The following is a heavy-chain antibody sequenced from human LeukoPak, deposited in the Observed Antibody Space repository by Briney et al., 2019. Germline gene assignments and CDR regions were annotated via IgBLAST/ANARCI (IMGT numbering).Heavy chain of an antibody. CDR3: ANLAVAGTTSGYYFDY. V-gene: IGHV3-30-3*01. Sequence: PGRSLRLSCAAAGFTFSSYVMHWVRQAPGKGLEWVAGISSDGSNQYYADSVKGRFTIARDNPKNTLYLQMNSLRAEDTAVYYCANLAVAGTTSGYYFDYWGQGTLVSVSS. CDR1: GFTFSSYV. J-gene: IGHJ4*02. CDR2: ISSDGSNQ. D-gene: IGHD6-19*01.